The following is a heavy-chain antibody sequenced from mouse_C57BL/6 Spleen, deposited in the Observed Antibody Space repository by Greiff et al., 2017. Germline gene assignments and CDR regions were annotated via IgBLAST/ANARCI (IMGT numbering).Heavy chain of an antibody. D-gene: IGHD2-3*01. CDR1: GYTFTSYW. V-gene: IGHV1-5*01. J-gene: IGHJ1*03. CDR3: TRTLSDGFYWYFDV. CDR2: IYPGNSDT. Sequence: EVQLQESGTVLARPGASVKMSCKTSGYTFTSYWMHWVKQRPGQGLEWIGAIYPGNSDTSYNQKFKGKAKLTAVTSASTAYMELSSLTNEDSAVYYCTRTLSDGFYWYFDVWGTGTTVTVSS.